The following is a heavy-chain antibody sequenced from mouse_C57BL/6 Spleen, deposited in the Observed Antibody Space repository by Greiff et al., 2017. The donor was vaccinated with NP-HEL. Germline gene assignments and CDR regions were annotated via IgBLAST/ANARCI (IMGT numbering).Heavy chain of an antibody. D-gene: IGHD2-4*01. CDR3: TRERDYDYVFAY. CDR2: LSSGGDYI. Sequence: EVKLQESGEGLVKPGGSLKLSCAASGFTFSSYAMSWVRQTPETRLEWVAYLSSGGDYIYYADTVKGRFTISRDNARNTLYLQMSSLKSEDTAMYYCTRERDYDYVFAYWGQGTLVTVSA. J-gene: IGHJ3*01. CDR1: GFTFSSYA. V-gene: IGHV5-9-1*02.